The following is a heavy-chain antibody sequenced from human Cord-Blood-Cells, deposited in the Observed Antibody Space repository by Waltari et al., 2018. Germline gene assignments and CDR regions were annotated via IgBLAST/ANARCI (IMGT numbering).Heavy chain of an antibody. Sequence: EVQLVESGGGLVKPGRSLRSPCAGSGFTFINPRISWVRHAPGKGLEWVGRIKSKTDGGTTDYAAPVKGRFTISRDDSKNTLYLQMNSLKTEDTAVYYCTTCWGSGGSCYGYWGQGTLVTVSS. CDR1: GFTFINPR. J-gene: IGHJ4*02. D-gene: IGHD2-15*01. CDR2: IKSKTDGGTT. CDR3: TTCWGSGGSCYGY. V-gene: IGHV3-15*01.